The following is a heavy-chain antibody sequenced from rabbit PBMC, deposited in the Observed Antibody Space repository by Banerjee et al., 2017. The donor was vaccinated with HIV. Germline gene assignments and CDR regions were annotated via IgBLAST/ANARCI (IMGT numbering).Heavy chain of an antibody. CDR2: IYAGKGST. V-gene: IGHV1S7*01. Sequence: QSLEESGGDLVKPGASLTLSCKASGFDFSSYYMSWVRQAPGKGLEWIGIIYAGKGSTDYASWVNGRFTISSDNAQNTVDLQMNSLTVADTATYFCARDAGSYAYIDGYFNLWGPGTLVTVS. D-gene: IGHD6-1*01. CDR3: ARDAGSYAYIDGYFNL. CDR1: GFDFSSYY. J-gene: IGHJ4*01.